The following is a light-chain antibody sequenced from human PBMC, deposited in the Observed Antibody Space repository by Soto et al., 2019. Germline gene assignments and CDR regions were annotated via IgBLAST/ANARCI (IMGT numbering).Light chain of an antibody. Sequence: QSALTQPASVSGSPGQSITISCTGSSSDVGSYSLVSWYQHHPGKAPELMIYEVSKRPSGVSNRFSGSKSGNTASLTISGLQAEDEDHYYCCSYAGGSTYVFGSRTRSPS. J-gene: IGLJ1*01. V-gene: IGLV2-23*02. CDR1: SSDVGSYSL. CDR3: CSYAGGSTYV. CDR2: EVS.